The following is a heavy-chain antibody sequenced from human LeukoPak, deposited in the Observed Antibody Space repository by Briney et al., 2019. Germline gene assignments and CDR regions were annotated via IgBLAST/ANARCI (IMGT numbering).Heavy chain of an antibody. V-gene: IGHV3-23*01. D-gene: IGHD3-3*01. J-gene: IGHJ5*02. CDR3: AKDPYDFLSRYFWRLFDP. Sequence: PGGSLRLSCAASGCTFSSYAMSWIRQAPGKGLEWISAISGSGGSKYYADSVKGRFTISRDYSNHTLCLQMNSLSADDTAVYYCAKDPYDFLSRYFWRLFDPWGQGTLVTVSS. CDR2: ISGSGGSK. CDR1: GCTFSSYA.